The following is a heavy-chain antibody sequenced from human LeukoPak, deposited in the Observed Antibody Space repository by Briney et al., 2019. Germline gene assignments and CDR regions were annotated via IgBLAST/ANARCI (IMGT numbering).Heavy chain of an antibody. CDR1: GFTFSSYG. V-gene: IGHV3-23*01. J-gene: IGHJ4*02. CDR3: AKAAVGGYCSGGSCYSYPDY. CDR2: INGSGGST. D-gene: IGHD2-15*01. Sequence: GGSLRLSCAASGFTFSSYGMSWVRQAPGKGLEWVSAINGSGGSTYYADSVKGRFTISRDNSKNTLYLQMNSLRAEDTAVYYCAKAAVGGYCSGGSCYSYPDYWGQGTLVTVSS.